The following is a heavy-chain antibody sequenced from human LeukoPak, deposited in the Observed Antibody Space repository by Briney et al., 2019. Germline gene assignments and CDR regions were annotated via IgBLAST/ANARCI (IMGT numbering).Heavy chain of an antibody. J-gene: IGHJ5*02. D-gene: IGHD5-24*01. CDR2: INPSGGST. V-gene: IGHV1-46*03. CDR1: GYTFTGYY. Sequence: ASVKVSCKASGYTFTGYYMHWVRQAPGQGLEWMGIINPSGGSTSYAQKFQGRVTMTRDTSTSTVYMELSSLRSEDTAVYYCSRGPTIRGRWFDPWGQGTLVTVSS. CDR3: SRGPTIRGRWFDP.